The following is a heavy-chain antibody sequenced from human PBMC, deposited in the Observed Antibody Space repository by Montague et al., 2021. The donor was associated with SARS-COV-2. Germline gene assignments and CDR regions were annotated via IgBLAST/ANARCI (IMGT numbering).Heavy chain of an antibody. D-gene: IGHD3-22*01. CDR2: IYYNGYT. Sequence: ETLSLTCTVSGDSISTYYWSWIRQPPGKGLEWIGYIYYNGYTNYNPSLKSRVTISVDTSKNQFSLRLSSVTAADTAVYFCARGGATYYYDTSSYVNAFDTWGQGTMVTVSS. CDR3: ARGGATYYYDTSSYVNAFDT. J-gene: IGHJ3*02. CDR1: GDSISTYY. V-gene: IGHV4-59*01.